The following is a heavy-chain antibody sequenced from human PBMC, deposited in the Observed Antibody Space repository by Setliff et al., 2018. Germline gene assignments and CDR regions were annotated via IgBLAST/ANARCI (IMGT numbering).Heavy chain of an antibody. CDR2: THAGGST. V-gene: IGHV4-61*02. CDR1: GGSISSASYY. CDR3: ANHNPARWAVYTTPIDS. Sequence: PSETLSLTCTVSGGSISSASYYWSWIRQPAGKGLEWIGRIYTHAGGSTIYNPSLKSRVTISVDTSKNQFSLSLRSVTAADTAVYYCANHNPARWAVYTTPIDSWGQGTLVTVSS. J-gene: IGHJ4*02. D-gene: IGHD6-19*01.